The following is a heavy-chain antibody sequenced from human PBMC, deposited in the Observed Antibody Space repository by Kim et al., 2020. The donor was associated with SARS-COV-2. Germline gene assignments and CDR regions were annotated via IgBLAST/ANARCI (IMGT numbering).Heavy chain of an antibody. J-gene: IGHJ5*02. V-gene: IGHV1-46*01. CDR3: ARGYVDTEDWFDP. Sequence: YAPKFQGRVTRTRETSTSHVYMELGSLRSEDTAVYYCARGYVDTEDWFDPWGQGTLVTVSS. D-gene: IGHD5-18*01.